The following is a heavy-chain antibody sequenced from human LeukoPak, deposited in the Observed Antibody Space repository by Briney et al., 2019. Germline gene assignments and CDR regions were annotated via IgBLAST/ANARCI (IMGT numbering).Heavy chain of an antibody. Sequence: PETLSLTCAVYGGSFSDYYWSWIRQPPGKGLEWIGEINHSGSTNYSTSLKSRVTISVDTSKNQFSLKLSSVTAADTAVYYCARETMVRGVLYYYYMDVWGKGSTVTVSS. CDR1: GGSFSDYY. CDR3: ARETMVRGVLYYYYMDV. D-gene: IGHD3-10*01. V-gene: IGHV4-34*01. J-gene: IGHJ6*03. CDR2: INHSGST.